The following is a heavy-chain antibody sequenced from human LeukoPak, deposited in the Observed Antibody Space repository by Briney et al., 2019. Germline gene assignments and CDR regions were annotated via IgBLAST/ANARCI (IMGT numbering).Heavy chain of an antibody. J-gene: IGHJ4*02. CDR2: IKQDENEQ. V-gene: IGHV3-7*03. CDR3: ATYSGVHHKTFDD. D-gene: IGHD1-26*01. Sequence: GRSLRLSCAASGITVSRYWMSRVRQTPGGGLEWVANIKQDENEQVYVDSVRGRFTISRENVKNSLYLQMNSLRVEDTALYFCATYSGVHHKTFDDWGQGTLVTVSS. CDR1: GITVSRYW.